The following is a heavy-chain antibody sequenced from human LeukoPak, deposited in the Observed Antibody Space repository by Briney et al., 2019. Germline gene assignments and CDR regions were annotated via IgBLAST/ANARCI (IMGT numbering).Heavy chain of an antibody. CDR3: ARGNTYYYDSSGYYRYYYYGMDV. D-gene: IGHD3-22*01. CDR1: GYTFTSYG. V-gene: IGHV1-18*01. CDR2: ISAYNGNT. J-gene: IGHJ6*02. Sequence: ASVKVSCKASGYTFTSYGISWVRQAPRQGLEWMGWISAYNGNTNYAQKLQGRVTMTTDTSTSTAYMELRSLRSDDTAVYYCARGNTYYYDSSGYYRYYYYGMDVWGQGTTVTVSS.